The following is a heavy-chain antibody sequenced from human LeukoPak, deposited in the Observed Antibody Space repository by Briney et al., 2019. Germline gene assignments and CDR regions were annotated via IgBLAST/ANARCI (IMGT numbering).Heavy chain of an antibody. D-gene: IGHD1-26*01. J-gene: IGHJ4*02. CDR3: ARDGSYSGSYCSDY. V-gene: IGHV1-18*01. CDR2: ISGYSGNT. CDR1: GYSFTTYG. Sequence: ASVKVSCKASGYSFTTYGISWVRQAPGQGLEWMGWISGYSGNTNYAQKFQGRVTMTTDTSTSTAYMELRSLRSDDTAVYYCARDGSYSGSYCSDYWGQGTLVTVSS.